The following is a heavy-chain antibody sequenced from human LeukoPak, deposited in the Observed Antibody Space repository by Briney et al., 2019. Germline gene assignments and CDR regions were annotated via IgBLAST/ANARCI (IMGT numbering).Heavy chain of an antibody. CDR2: ISSSSSYI. D-gene: IGHD3-16*01. CDR1: GFTFSSYS. J-gene: IGHJ4*02. Sequence: GGSLRLSCAASGFTFSSYSMNWVRQAPGKGLEWVSSISSSSSYIYYADSVKGRFTISRDNAKNSLYLQMNSLRAEDTAVYYCARSKMIKGENKGARFDYWGQGTLVTVSS. V-gene: IGHV3-21*01. CDR3: ARSKMIKGENKGARFDY.